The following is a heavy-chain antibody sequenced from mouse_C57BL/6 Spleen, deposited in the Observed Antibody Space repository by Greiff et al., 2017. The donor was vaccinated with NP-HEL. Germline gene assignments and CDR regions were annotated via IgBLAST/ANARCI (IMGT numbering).Heavy chain of an antibody. V-gene: IGHV10-1*01. CDR3: VRQDYSNYGNPYWYFDV. CDR1: GFSFNTYA. Sequence: DVQLQESGGGLVQPKGSLKLSCAASGFSFNTYAMNWVRQAPGKGLEWVARIRSKSNNYATYYADSVKDRFTISRDDSESMLYLQMNNLKTEDTAMYYCVRQDYSNYGNPYWYFDVWGTGTTVTVSS. CDR2: IRSKSNNYAT. D-gene: IGHD2-5*01. J-gene: IGHJ1*03.